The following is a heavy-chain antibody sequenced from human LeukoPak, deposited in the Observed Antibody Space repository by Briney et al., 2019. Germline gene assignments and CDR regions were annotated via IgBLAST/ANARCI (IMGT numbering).Heavy chain of an antibody. J-gene: IGHJ5*02. CDR2: IYTSGST. D-gene: IGHD5-18*01. Sequence: SETLSLTCTVSGGSISIYYWSWIRQPAGKGLEWIGRIYTSGSTNYNPSLKSRVTMSVDTSKNQFSLKLSSVTAADTAVYYCARGLGYSYESNWFDPWGQGTLVTVSS. CDR3: ARGLGYSYESNWFDP. CDR1: GGSISIYY. V-gene: IGHV4-4*07.